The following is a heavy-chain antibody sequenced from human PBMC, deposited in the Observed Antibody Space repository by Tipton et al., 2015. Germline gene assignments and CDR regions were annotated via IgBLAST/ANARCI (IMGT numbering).Heavy chain of an antibody. CDR3: ARDPGYDILTGLYGMDV. CDR1: GFSFGTFA. J-gene: IGHJ6*02. V-gene: IGHV3-23*01. Sequence: SLRLSCAAGGFSFGTFALSWVRQAPGKGLEWVSSVSTDGSTTYYADSVRGRFTISRDNANDTSYLEMNSLRAEDTAVYYCARDPGYDILTGLYGMDVWGQGTTVTVSS. D-gene: IGHD3-9*01. CDR2: VSTDGSTT.